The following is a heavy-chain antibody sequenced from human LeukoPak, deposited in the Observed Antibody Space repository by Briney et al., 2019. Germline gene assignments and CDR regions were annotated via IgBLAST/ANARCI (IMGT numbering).Heavy chain of an antibody. CDR2: INPEKRDT. D-gene: IGHD5-12*01. Sequence: ASVKVSCKASGYTFSGYAIHWVRQAPGQGLEWMGWINPEKRDTGYAHKFQGRVTMISDTSISTAYMELSSLRSDDTAVYYCAKKVRGPSHPLDFWGQGTLVTVSS. CDR3: AKKVRGPSHPLDF. V-gene: IGHV1-2*02. CDR1: GYTFSGYA. J-gene: IGHJ4*02.